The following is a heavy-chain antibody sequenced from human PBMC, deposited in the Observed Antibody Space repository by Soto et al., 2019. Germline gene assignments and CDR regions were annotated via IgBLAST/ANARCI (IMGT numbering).Heavy chain of an antibody. V-gene: IGHV1-69*02. J-gene: IGHJ5*02. CDR3: ERTRVATDSRYWFDP. D-gene: IGHD2-21*02. CDR2: IIPILNIA. CDR1: GVTFSSYP. Sequence: QVQLVQSGAEVKKPGSSVKVYCKASGVTFSSYPISWVRQAPGQGLEWMGRIIPILNIANYAQKFQGRVTLTADKSTNTAYMELSSLRSEDTAVYYCERTRVATDSRYWFDPWGQGNRVNVSS.